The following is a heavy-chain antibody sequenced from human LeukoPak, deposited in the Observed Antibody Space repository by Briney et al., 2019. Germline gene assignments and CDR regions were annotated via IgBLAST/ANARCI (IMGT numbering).Heavy chain of an antibody. J-gene: IGHJ4*02. CDR3: ARVRYNYYDSSGYTTFDY. CDR2: IIPTFGTA. CDR1: GGTFSSYA. Sequence: ASVKVSCKASGGTFSSYAISWVRQAPGQGLEWMGGIIPTFGTANYAQKFQGRVTITADESTGTAYMELSSLRSEDTAVYYCARVRYNYYDSSGYTTFDYWGQGTLVTVSS. D-gene: IGHD3-22*01. V-gene: IGHV1-69*01.